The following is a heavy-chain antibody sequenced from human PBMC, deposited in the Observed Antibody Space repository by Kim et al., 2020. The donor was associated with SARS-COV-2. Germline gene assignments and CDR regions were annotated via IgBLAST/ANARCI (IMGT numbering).Heavy chain of an antibody. CDR3: ARRGIVAATLT. Sequence: SETLSLTCAVYGGSFSGYYWSWIRQPPGKGLEWIGEINHSGSTNYNPSLKSRVTISVDTSKNQFSLKLSSVTAADTAVYYCARRGIVAATLTWGQGTLVTVSS. V-gene: IGHV4-34*01. J-gene: IGHJ5*02. CDR1: GGSFSGYY. D-gene: IGHD1-26*01. CDR2: INHSGST.